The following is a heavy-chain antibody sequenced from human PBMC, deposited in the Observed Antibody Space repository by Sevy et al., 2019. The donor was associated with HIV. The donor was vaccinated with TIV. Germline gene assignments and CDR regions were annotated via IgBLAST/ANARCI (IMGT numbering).Heavy chain of an antibody. CDR1: GFTFSSYS. J-gene: IGHJ3*02. CDR3: VRDAKLYYDSSGYYYAPDAFDI. Sequence: GGSLRLSCAASGFTFSSYSMNWVRQAPGKGLEWVSSISSSSSYIYYADSVKGRFTISRGNAKNSLYLQMNSLRAEDTAVYYCVRDAKLYYDSSGYYYAPDAFDIWGQGTMVTVSS. D-gene: IGHD3-22*01. V-gene: IGHV3-21*01. CDR2: ISSSSSYI.